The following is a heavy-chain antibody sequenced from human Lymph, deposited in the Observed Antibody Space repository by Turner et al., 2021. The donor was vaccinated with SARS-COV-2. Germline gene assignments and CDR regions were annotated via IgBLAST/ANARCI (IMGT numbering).Heavy chain of an antibody. Sequence: QLQLQESGPGLVKPSETLSLTCTVSGGSISSSNYYWGWIRQPPGKGLEWIGTIYYIGSTYYNPSLKSRITISVDTSKNQFSLKLSSVTAADTAVYYCARQRLTRYGMDVWGQGTTVTVSS. CDR2: IYYIGST. CDR1: GGSISSSNYY. D-gene: IGHD2-21*02. CDR3: ARQRLTRYGMDV. V-gene: IGHV4-39*01. J-gene: IGHJ6*02.